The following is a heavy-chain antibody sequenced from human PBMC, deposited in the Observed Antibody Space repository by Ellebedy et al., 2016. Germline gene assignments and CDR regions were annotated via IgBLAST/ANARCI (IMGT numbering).Heavy chain of an antibody. J-gene: IGHJ6*03. D-gene: IGHD5-18*01. CDR1: GFTVSSNY. Sequence: GGSLRLSXAASGFTVSSNYMSWVRQAPGKGLEWVSVIYSGGSTYYADSVKGRFTISRDNSKNTLYLQMNSLRAENTAVYYCASRSGYSYGYGPYYYYYMDVWGKGTTVTVSS. CDR3: ASRSGYSYGYGPYYYYYMDV. V-gene: IGHV3-53*01. CDR2: IYSGGST.